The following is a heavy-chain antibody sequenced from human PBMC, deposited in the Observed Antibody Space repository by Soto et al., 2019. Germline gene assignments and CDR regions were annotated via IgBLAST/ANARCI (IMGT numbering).Heavy chain of an antibody. V-gene: IGHV3-23*01. Sequence: EVQLLESGGGLIQPGGSLRLSCAASGFAFSTYAMSWVRQAPGKGLEWVSAISGGGVTSYYADSVKGRFTISRDNSKNTLSLLMNSLSAEDTAVYYCAKCVDPSSVYGMDVWGQGTTVTVSS. J-gene: IGHJ6*02. CDR2: ISGGGVTS. CDR3: AKCVDPSSVYGMDV. CDR1: GFAFSTYA.